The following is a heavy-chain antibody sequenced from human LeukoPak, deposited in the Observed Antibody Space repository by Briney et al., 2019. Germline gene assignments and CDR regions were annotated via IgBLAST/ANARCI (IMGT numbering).Heavy chain of an antibody. CDR3: AKDYAVGSIDY. CDR2: ISRSGEST. CDR1: EFTVSVNY. Sequence: PGESLRLSCAASEFTVSVNYMSWVRQAPGKGLEWVSSISRSGESTFYADSVRGRFTISRDNSKNTVSLQMESLRAEDTALYYCAKDYAVGSIDYWGQGTLVTVSS. J-gene: IGHJ4*02. V-gene: IGHV3-23*01. D-gene: IGHD3-16*01.